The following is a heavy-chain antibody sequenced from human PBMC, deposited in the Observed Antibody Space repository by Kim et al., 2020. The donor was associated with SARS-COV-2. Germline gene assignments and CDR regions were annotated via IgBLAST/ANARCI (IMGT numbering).Heavy chain of an antibody. D-gene: IGHD6-13*01. CDR2: LNPYTGDT. J-gene: IGHJ2*01. CDR1: GYNFIDSD. Sequence: ASVKVSCRASGYNFIDSDIHWFRQAPGQGPEWMGRLNPYTGDTDSAQTFQGRVTFTKDTSTRTAYLDLVGLATDDSAVYFCAKEQPFEGGFWG. CDR3: AKEQPFEGGF. V-gene: IGHV1-2*06.